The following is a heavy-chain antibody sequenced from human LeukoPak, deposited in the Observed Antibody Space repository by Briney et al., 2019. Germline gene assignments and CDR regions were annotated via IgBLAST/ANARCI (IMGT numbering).Heavy chain of an antibody. Sequence: GGSLRLSCAASGFTFSSYSMNWVRQAPGKGLEWVSSISSSSSTIYYADSVKGRFTISRDNAKNSLYLQMNSLRAEDTAVYYCARVEGEEGYSSSWYVYAFDIWGQGTMVTVSS. CDR2: ISSSSSTI. D-gene: IGHD6-13*01. CDR3: ARVEGEEGYSSSWYVYAFDI. V-gene: IGHV3-48*04. J-gene: IGHJ3*02. CDR1: GFTFSSYS.